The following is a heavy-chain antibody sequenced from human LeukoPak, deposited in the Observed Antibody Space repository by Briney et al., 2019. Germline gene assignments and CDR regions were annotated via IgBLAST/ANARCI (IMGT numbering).Heavy chain of an antibody. CDR1: GFTVSSNY. J-gene: IGHJ4*02. Sequence: GGSLRLSCAASGFTVSSNYMSWVRQAPGKGLEWVSVIYNGDGTYYADSVKGRFTISRDNSKNTLYLQMNSLRPEDTAIYYCAKLFESGTYNNFFHYWGQGTLVTVSS. D-gene: IGHD3-10*01. CDR3: AKLFESGTYNNFFHY. CDR2: IYNGDGT. V-gene: IGHV3-53*01.